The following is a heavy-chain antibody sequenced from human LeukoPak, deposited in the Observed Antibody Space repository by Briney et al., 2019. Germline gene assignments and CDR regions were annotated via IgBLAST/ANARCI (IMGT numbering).Heavy chain of an antibody. Sequence: GGSLRLSCAASGFTFSSYSMNWVRQAPGKGLEWVSSISSSSSYIYYADSVKGRFTISRDNAKNSLYLQMNSLRAEDTAVYYCARGMNRGPRALQNSGRGAFDIWGQGTMVTVSS. CDR2: ISSSSSYI. CDR1: GFTFSSYS. CDR3: ARGMNRGPRALQNSGRGAFDI. D-gene: IGHD1-26*01. V-gene: IGHV3-21*01. J-gene: IGHJ3*02.